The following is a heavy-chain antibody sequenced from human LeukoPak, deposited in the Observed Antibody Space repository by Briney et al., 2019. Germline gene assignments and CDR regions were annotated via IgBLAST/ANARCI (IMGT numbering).Heavy chain of an antibody. CDR1: GYSISSGYY. CDR3: ARDLSIKNYYDSSGYYALPEY. J-gene: IGHJ4*02. CDR2: IYHSGST. V-gene: IGHV4-38-2*02. D-gene: IGHD3-22*01. Sequence: SETLSLTCTVSGYSISSGYYWGWIRQPPGKGLEWIGSIYHSGSTYYNPSLKSRVTISVDTSKNQFSLNLNSVTAADTAVYYCARDLSIKNYYDSSGYYALPEYWGQGTLVTVSS.